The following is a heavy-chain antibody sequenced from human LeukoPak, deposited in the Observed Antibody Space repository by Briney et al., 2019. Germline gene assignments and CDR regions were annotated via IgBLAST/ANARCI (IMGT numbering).Heavy chain of an antibody. D-gene: IGHD5-18*01. CDR1: GYTFTSYD. Sequence: ASVKVSCKASGYTFTSYDLNWVRQATGQGLEWMGWMNPNSGNTGYAQKFQGRVTMTEDTSIDTAYMELSSLRSEDTAVYYCVTGFTTMAVDYFDYWGQGTLVTVSP. CDR3: VTGFTTMAVDYFDY. J-gene: IGHJ4*02. CDR2: MNPNSGNT. V-gene: IGHV1-8*01.